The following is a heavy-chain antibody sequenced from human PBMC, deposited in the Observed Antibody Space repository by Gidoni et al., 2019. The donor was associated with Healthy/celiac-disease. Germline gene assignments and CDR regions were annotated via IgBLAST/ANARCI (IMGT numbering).Heavy chain of an antibody. CDR2: IKSKTDGGTT. D-gene: IGHD5-12*01. Sequence: EVQLVESGGGLVKPGGSLRLSCAASGFTFSNAWMSWVRQAPGRGLGWVGRIKSKTDGGTTDYAAPVKGRFTISRDDSKNTLYLQMNSLKTEDTAVYYCTTLETMANGFDYWGQGTLVTVSS. J-gene: IGHJ4*02. CDR3: TTLETMANGFDY. V-gene: IGHV3-15*01. CDR1: GFTFSNAW.